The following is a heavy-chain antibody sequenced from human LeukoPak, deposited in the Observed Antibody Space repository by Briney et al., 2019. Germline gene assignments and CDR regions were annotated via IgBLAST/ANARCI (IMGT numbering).Heavy chain of an antibody. J-gene: IGHJ3*02. Sequence: PGGSLRLSCAASGFTFSNYAMNWVRQAPGKGLEWVSAISGSGGSTYYADSVKGRFTISRDNSKNTLYLQMNSLRAEDTAVYYCAKDQLLWFGEFGRDAFDIWGQGTMVTVSS. CDR3: AKDQLLWFGEFGRDAFDI. CDR2: ISGSGGST. V-gene: IGHV3-23*01. CDR1: GFTFSNYA. D-gene: IGHD3-10*01.